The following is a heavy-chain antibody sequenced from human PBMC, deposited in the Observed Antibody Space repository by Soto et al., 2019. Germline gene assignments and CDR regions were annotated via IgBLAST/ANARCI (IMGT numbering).Heavy chain of an antibody. D-gene: IGHD3-10*01. CDR3: ASSSMVPVDYFDF. CDR1: GDSLKNHY. Sequence: SETLSLTCSVSGDSLKNHYWAWIRHSPGKGLEWIGNIYDSGSTNYSPALKSRVSMSVDTSKNLFSLKMNSVTAADTAVYYCASSSMVPVDYFDFWGQGTVVTVSS. V-gene: IGHV4-59*11. CDR2: IYDSGST. J-gene: IGHJ4*02.